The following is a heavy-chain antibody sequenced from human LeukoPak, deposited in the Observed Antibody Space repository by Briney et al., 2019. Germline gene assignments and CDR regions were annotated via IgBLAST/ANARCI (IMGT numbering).Heavy chain of an antibody. J-gene: IGHJ4*02. Sequence: RGSSVKVSCKASEGTFSSYAISWVRQAPGQGLEWMGRIIPILGIANYAQKFQGRVTITADKSTSTAYRELSSLRSEDTAVYYCARRSYYDSSGYYYFDYWGQGTLVTVSS. D-gene: IGHD3-22*01. CDR1: EGTFSSYA. CDR2: IIPILGIA. V-gene: IGHV1-69*04. CDR3: ARRSYYDSSGYYYFDY.